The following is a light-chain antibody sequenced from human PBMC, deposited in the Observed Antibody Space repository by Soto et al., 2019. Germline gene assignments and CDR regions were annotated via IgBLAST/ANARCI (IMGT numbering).Light chain of an antibody. CDR1: SGHSSYI. V-gene: IGLV4-60*02. CDR3: ETWDSNTWV. CDR2: LEGSGSY. J-gene: IGLJ3*02. Sequence: QAVVTQSSSASASLGSSVKPTCTLSSGHSSYIIAWHQQQPGKAPRYLMKLEGSGSYNKGSGVPDRFSGSSSGADRYLTISNLQFEDEADYYCETWDSNTWVFGGGTQLTVL.